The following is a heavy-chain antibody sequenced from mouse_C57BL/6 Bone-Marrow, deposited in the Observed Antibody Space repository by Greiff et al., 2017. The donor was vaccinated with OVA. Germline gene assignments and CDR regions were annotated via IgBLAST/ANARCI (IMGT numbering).Heavy chain of an antibody. D-gene: IGHD1-1*01. V-gene: IGHV1-64*01. CDR1: GYTFTSYW. CDR3: ARSITTVVATRIFDY. CDR2: IHPNSGST. Sequence: VQLQQSGAELVKPGASVKLSCKASGYTFTSYWMHWVKQRPGQGLEWIGMIHPNSGSTNYNEKFKSKATLTVDKSSSTAYMQLSSLTSEDSAVYYCARSITTVVATRIFDYWGQGTTLTVSS. J-gene: IGHJ2*01.